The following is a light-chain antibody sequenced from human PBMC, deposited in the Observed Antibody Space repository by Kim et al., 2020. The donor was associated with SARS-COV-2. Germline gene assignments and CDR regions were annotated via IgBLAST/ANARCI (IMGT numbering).Light chain of an antibody. J-gene: IGLJ3*02. CDR2: QDS. CDR1: KLGDKY. Sequence: SYELTQPPSVSVSPGQTASITCSGDKLGDKYACWYQQKPGQSPVLVIYQDSKRPSGIPERFSGSNSGNTATLTISGTQAMDEADYYCQAWDSGTHWVFGGGTQLTVL. V-gene: IGLV3-1*01. CDR3: QAWDSGTHWV.